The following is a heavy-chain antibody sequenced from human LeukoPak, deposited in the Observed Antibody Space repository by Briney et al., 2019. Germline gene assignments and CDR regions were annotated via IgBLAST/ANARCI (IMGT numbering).Heavy chain of an antibody. CDR1: GFTFSTYC. CDR2: ICPDGTVT. Sequence: GGSLRLSCAASGFTFSTYCMHWVRKAPGKGPMWVSRICPDGTVTNYADSVKARFIISRDNARNTVYLQMNSLRVEDTAVYYCVRDFRSADYWGQGTLVTVSS. J-gene: IGHJ4*02. CDR3: VRDFRSADY. V-gene: IGHV3-74*01.